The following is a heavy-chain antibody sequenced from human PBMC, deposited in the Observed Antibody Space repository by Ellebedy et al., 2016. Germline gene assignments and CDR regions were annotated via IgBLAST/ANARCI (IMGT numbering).Heavy chain of an antibody. V-gene: IGHV4-59*02. D-gene: IGHD6-19*01. J-gene: IGHJ3*01. CDR3: AKWNGGWYAFEV. Sequence: SETLSLTCNVFGGSVTSDYWNWIRRPPGKGLEWIGYVFHTGTAHYNPSLQSRVTMSVDTSKSPFSLRLTSVTAADTAVYYCAKWNGGWYAFEVWGQGTMVTVSS. CDR2: VFHTGTA. CDR1: GGSVTSDY.